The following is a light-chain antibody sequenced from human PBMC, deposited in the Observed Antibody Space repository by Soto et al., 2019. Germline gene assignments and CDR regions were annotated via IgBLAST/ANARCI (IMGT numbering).Light chain of an antibody. CDR2: EVT. J-gene: IGLJ2*01. Sequence: QSALTQPPSASGSPGQSVAISCTGTSSDVGGYNYVSWYQQHPGKAPKLMIYEVTNRPSGVSSRFSGSKSGNTASLTISGLQAEDEADYYCSSYTGSNTLIFGGGTKLTVL. CDR1: SSDVGGYNY. V-gene: IGLV2-14*01. CDR3: SSYTGSNTLI.